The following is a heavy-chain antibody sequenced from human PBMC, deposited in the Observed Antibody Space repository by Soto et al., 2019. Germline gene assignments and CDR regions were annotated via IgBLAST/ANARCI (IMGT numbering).Heavy chain of an antibody. CDR1: GSSFSSYW. Sequence: EVQLVESGGGLVQPGGSLRISCKGSGSSFSSYWMSWVRQAPGKGLEWVASIKQDESEKYYVDSVKGRFTISRDNVDDSVFLHMNRVGAEDTAVYFCVRDVGFDYVNWGQGTLVTVSS. CDR3: VRDVGFDYVN. J-gene: IGHJ4*02. CDR2: IKQDESEK. D-gene: IGHD3-16*01. V-gene: IGHV3-7*01.